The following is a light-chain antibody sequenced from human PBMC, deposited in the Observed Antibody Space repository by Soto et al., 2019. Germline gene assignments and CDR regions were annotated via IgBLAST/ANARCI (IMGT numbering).Light chain of an antibody. Sequence: EIVLTQSPATLSLSPGERATLSCRASQSVSSYLAWYQQKPGQAPRLLIYDASNRATGIPARFSGSGSGTDFPLTISSLVPEDFAVYYCQQRSNWPKTFGQGTKV. CDR3: QQRSNWPKT. CDR2: DAS. J-gene: IGKJ1*01. V-gene: IGKV3-11*01. CDR1: QSVSSY.